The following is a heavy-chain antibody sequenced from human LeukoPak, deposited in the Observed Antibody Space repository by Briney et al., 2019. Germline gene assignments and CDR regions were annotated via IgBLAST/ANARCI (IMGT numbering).Heavy chain of an antibody. CDR1: GGSISSSSYY. V-gene: IGHV4-39*01. J-gene: IGHJ6*03. CDR3: ARQTRYSGSYPTYYYYYMDV. Sequence: NSSETLSLTCTVSGGSISSSSYYWGWIRQPPGKGLEWIGSIYYSGSTYYNPSLKSRVTISVDTSKNQFSLKLSSVTAADTAVYYCARQTRYSGSYPTYYYYYMDVWGKGTTVTISS. CDR2: IYYSGST. D-gene: IGHD1-26*01.